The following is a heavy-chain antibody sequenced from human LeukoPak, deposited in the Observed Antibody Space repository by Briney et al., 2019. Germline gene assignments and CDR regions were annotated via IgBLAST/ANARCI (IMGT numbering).Heavy chain of an antibody. D-gene: IGHD6-13*01. CDR3: ARAPGYSSSWYLGGYYYYMDV. V-gene: IGHV4-59*01. J-gene: IGHJ6*03. CDR2: IYYSGST. CDR1: GGSISSYY. Sequence: SETLSLTCTVSGGSISSYYWSWIRQPPGKGLEWIGYIYYSGSTNYNPSLKSRVTISVDTSKNQFSLKLSSVTAADTAVYYCARAPGYSSSWYLGGYYYYMDVWGKGTTVTVSS.